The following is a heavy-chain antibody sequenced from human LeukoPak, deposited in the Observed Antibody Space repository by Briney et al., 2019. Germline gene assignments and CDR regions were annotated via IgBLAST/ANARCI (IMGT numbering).Heavy chain of an antibody. Sequence: GGSLRLSCAASGFMFSSYGMHWVRQAPGKGLEWVAFIWYDGTNKYYADSVKGRFTISRDNSKNMLDLRMNSLRAEDTAVYYCARDLQPIVGATTGAFDFWGQGTLVTVSS. CDR1: GFMFSSYG. D-gene: IGHD1-26*01. CDR2: IWYDGTNK. V-gene: IGHV3-33*01. CDR3: ARDLQPIVGATTGAFDF. J-gene: IGHJ3*01.